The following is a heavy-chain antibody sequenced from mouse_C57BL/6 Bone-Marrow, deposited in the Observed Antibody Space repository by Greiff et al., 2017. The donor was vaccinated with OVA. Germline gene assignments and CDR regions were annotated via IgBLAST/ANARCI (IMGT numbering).Heavy chain of an antibody. V-gene: IGHV6-3*01. Sequence: DVKLVESGGGLVQPGGSMKLSCVASGFTFSNYWMNWVRQSPEKGLEWVAQIRLKSDNYATHYAESVKGRFTISRDDSKSSVYLQMNNLSATDTGIYYCAGALMVTTFAYWGQGTLVTVSA. CDR1: GFTFSNYW. CDR3: AGALMVTTFAY. CDR2: IRLKSDNYAT. J-gene: IGHJ3*01. D-gene: IGHD2-2*01.